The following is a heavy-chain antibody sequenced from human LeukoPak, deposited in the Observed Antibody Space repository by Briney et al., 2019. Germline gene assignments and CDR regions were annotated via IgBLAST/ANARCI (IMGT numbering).Heavy chain of an antibody. Sequence: SETLSLTSTVSGGSISSYYWSWIRQPAGKGLEWIGRIYSTGSTNYNPSLKSRVTMSVDTSKNQFSLRLRSVTAADTAVYYCARQIASAGTAGFDFWGQGALVTVSS. CDR1: GGSISSYY. J-gene: IGHJ4*02. CDR2: IYSTGST. CDR3: ARQIASAGTAGFDF. V-gene: IGHV4-4*07. D-gene: IGHD6-13*01.